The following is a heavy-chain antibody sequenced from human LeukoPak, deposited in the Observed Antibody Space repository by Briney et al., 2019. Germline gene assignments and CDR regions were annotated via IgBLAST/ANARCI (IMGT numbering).Heavy chain of an antibody. J-gene: IGHJ5*02. CDR2: ISTNKGNT. V-gene: IGHV1-18*01. D-gene: IGHD2-21*01. CDR3: VRDIQWRFDP. CDR1: GYIFTTYG. Sequence: ASVRVSCKASGYIFTTYGISWVRQAPGQGLELMGWISTNKGNTNYAQRLQGRVTMTADKSTSTDYMELRSLRSDDTAIYYCVRDIQWRFDPWGQGTLVTVSS.